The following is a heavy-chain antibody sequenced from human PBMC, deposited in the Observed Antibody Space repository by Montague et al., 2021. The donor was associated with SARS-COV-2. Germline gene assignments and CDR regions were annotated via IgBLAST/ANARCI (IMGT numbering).Heavy chain of an antibody. V-gene: IGHV4-59*13. CDR2: IYYSGST. J-gene: IGHJ6*02. CDR3: AGTSTYSSGWGINYYYYGMGV. Sequence: ETLSLTCTVSGGSISSYYWSWIRQPPGKGLEWIGYIYYSGSTNXXPSLKSGVTISVDTSKNQFSLKLSSVTAADTAVYYCAGTSTYSSGWGINYYYYGMGVWGQGTTVTVSS. CDR1: GGSISSYY. D-gene: IGHD6-19*01.